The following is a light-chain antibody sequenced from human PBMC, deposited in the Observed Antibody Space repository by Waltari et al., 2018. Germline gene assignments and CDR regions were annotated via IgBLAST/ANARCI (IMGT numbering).Light chain of an antibody. V-gene: IGKV3-11*01. J-gene: IGKJ5*01. CDR1: QSISTY. Sequence: VLTQSPATLSLSPGAGATLSCRASQSISTYLAWFQQRPGQAPRLLIYDASNRAACVPARFSGSGSGTDFTLSISSLEPEDFAVYYCHQRGSWPITFGQGTRLEIK. CDR3: HQRGSWPIT. CDR2: DAS.